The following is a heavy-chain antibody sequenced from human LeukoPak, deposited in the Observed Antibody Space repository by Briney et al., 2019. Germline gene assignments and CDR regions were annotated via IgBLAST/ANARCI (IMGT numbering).Heavy chain of an antibody. CDR3: ASGIAVAGTAAFDI. CDR1: GGSFSSYY. Sequence: SETLSLTCAVYGGSFSSYYWSWIRQPPGKGLEWIGYIYYSGSTNYNPSLKSRVTISVDTSKNQFSLKLSSVTAADTAVYYCASGIAVAGTAAFDIWGQGTMVTVSS. J-gene: IGHJ3*02. CDR2: IYYSGST. D-gene: IGHD6-19*01. V-gene: IGHV4-59*01.